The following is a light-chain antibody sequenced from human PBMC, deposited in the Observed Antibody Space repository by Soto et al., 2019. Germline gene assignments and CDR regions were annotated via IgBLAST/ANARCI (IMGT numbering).Light chain of an antibody. CDR3: QHYNDYSRV. CDR1: QSVDTW. V-gene: IGKV1-5*03. J-gene: IGKJ1*01. CDR2: RAS. Sequence: DIQMTQSPSTLSASIGDTVTITCRTSQSVDTWLAWYQHKEGKAPKLLIYRASSLATGVPSRFSGSGSGTAFTLTITSLQPDDLAPYYCQHYNDYSRVFGQGTQVEIK.